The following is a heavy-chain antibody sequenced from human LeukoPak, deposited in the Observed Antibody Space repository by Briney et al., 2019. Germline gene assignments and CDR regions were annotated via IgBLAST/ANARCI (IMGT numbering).Heavy chain of an antibody. CDR1: GYTLTELS. D-gene: IGHD6-13*01. J-gene: IGHJ6*03. CDR3: ATATAAGTRNYYMDV. CDR2: FDPEDGET. Sequence: ASVKVSCKVSGYTLTELSMHWVRQAPGKGLEWMGGFDPEDGETIYAQKFQGRVTMTEDTSTDTAYMELSSLRSEDTAVYYCATATAAGTRNYYMDVWGKGTTVTVSS. V-gene: IGHV1-24*01.